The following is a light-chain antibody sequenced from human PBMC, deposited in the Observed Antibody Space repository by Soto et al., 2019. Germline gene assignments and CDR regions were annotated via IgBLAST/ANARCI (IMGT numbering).Light chain of an antibody. CDR1: QSVSSTY. CDR2: GAS. Sequence: EIVLTQSPGTLSLSPGERATLSCRASQSVSSTYIAWYQQNPGQPPRLLIYGASSRATGIPDRFSGSGSGTDFTLTISRLEPEDFALYFCQQYGRSPPFTFGQGTKVEIK. J-gene: IGKJ2*01. V-gene: IGKV3-20*01. CDR3: QQYGRSPPFT.